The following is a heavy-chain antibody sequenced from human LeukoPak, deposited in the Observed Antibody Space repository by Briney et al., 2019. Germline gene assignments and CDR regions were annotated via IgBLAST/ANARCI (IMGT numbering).Heavy chain of an antibody. Sequence: GGSLRLSCAASGFTFSSYWMSWVRQAPGKGLEWVSYISSSSSTIYYADSVKGRFTISRDNAKNSLYLQMNSLRAEDTAVYYCARDYKDYDILTGYYRWGQGTLVTVSS. CDR3: ARDYKDYDILTGYYR. V-gene: IGHV3-48*01. D-gene: IGHD3-9*01. CDR1: GFTFSSYW. CDR2: ISSSSSTI. J-gene: IGHJ4*02.